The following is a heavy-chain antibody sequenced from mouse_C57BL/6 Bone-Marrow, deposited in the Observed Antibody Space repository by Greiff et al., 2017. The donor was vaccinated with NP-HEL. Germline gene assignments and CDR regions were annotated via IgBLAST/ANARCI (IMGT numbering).Heavy chain of an antibody. V-gene: IGHV1-15*01. Sequence: VKLMESGAELVRPGASVTLSCKASGYTFTDYEMHWVKQTPVHGLEWIGAIDPETGGTAYNQKFKGKAILTADKSSSTAYMELRSLTSEDSAVYYCTRGGSSYLFAYWGQGTLVTVSA. CDR3: TRGGSSYLFAY. J-gene: IGHJ3*01. CDR1: GYTFTDYE. D-gene: IGHD1-1*01. CDR2: IDPETGGT.